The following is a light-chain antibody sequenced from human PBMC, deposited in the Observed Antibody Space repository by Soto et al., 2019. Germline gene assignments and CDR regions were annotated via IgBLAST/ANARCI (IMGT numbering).Light chain of an antibody. Sequence: QSVLTQPASVSGSPGQSITISFTGSSGDIGRHDYVSWYQHHPGKAPQLMIYEVSRRPSGISDRFSGSRSGNTASLTISGLQAEDEADYYCSSYTTSSSPYVFGNGTKVTVL. V-gene: IGLV2-14*01. CDR3: SSYTTSSSPYV. CDR2: EVS. CDR1: SGDIGRHDY. J-gene: IGLJ1*01.